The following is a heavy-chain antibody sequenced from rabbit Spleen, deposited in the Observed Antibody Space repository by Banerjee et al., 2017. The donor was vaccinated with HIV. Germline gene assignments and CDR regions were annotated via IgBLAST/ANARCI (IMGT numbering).Heavy chain of an antibody. Sequence: QEQLVESGGGLVKPEGSLTLTCTASGFSFSSGYDMCWVRQAPGKGLEWIACIDAGSSGSTYYASWAKGRFTISKTSSTTVDLQMASLTVADTASYFCARDLAGAVGWNFDLWGPGTLVTVS. CDR2: IDAGSSGST. D-gene: IGHD4-1*01. CDR3: ARDLAGAVGWNFDL. V-gene: IGHV1S45*01. J-gene: IGHJ4*01. CDR1: GFSFSSGYD.